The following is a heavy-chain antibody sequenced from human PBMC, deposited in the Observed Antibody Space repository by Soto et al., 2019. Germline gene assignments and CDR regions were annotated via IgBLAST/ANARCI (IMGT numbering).Heavy chain of an antibody. CDR3: TRDHDFWSGYPGDYYGMDV. J-gene: IGHJ6*02. V-gene: IGHV3-49*03. Sequence: GGSLRLSCTASGFTFGDYAMSWFRQAPGKGLEWVGFIRSKAYGGTTEYAASVKGRFTISRDDSKSIAYLQMNSLKTEDTAVYYCTRDHDFWSGYPGDYYGMDVWGQGTTVTVS. CDR2: IRSKAYGGTT. D-gene: IGHD3-3*01. CDR1: GFTFGDYA.